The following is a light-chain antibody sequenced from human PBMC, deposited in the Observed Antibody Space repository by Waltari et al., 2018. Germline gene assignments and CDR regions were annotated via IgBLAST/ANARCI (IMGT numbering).Light chain of an antibody. J-gene: IGLJ3*02. CDR2: VNSDGSH. Sequence: QLALTQSPSASASPGAPVKLTCTLSSGPSSNAVAWHQQRPEKGPRYLMKVNSDGSHSKGDEIPDRFSGSSSGAERYLTISNLQSEDEADYYCQTGGHGTWVFGGGTKLTVL. V-gene: IGLV4-69*01. CDR1: SGPSSNA. CDR3: QTGGHGTWV.